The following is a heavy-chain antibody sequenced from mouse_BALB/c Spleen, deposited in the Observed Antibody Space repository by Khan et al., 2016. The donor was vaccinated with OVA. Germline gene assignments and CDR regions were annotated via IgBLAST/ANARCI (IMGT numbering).Heavy chain of an antibody. CDR2: INPSTGYT. CDR1: GYTFTTYW. J-gene: IGHJ3*01. D-gene: IGHD2-14*01. V-gene: IGHV1-7*01. Sequence: QVQLQQPGAELAKPGASVKMSCKASGYTFTTYWMHWVKQRPGQGLEWIGYINPSTGYTEYNQKFQDKATLTADKSSHTAYMQLSSLTSEDSSVYYCTRFGTTRGLFSFWCQGTLITVSS. CDR3: TRFGTTRGLFSF.